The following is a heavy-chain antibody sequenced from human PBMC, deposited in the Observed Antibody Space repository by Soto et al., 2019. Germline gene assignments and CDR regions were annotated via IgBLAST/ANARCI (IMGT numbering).Heavy chain of an antibody. V-gene: IGHV5-51*03. J-gene: IGHJ2*01. CDR2: IYPGDSDT. CDR1: GYSFTTKW. CDR3: ARRTEGYWYFDL. Sequence: EVQLVQSGAEVKKPGESLKISCKGTGYSFTTKWIAWVRQMPGKGLEWMGIIYPGDSDTRYSPSFQGQVTISADKSINTADLQWSSLKASDTAMYYCARRTEGYWYFDLWGRGTLVTVSS.